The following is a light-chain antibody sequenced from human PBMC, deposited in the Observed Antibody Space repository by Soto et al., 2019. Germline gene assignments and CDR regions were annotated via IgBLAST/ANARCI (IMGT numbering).Light chain of an antibody. CDR1: RSNIGINA. Sequence: QSVLTQPPSVSGTPGQRVSISCSGSRSNIGINAVDWYHQLPGTAPKVLIYANNHRPSGVPDRFSGSKSGTSASLAINGLQSDDEAHYYCAAWDDSLNGLVFGGGTKVTVL. V-gene: IGLV1-44*01. J-gene: IGLJ2*01. CDR3: AAWDDSLNGLV. CDR2: ANN.